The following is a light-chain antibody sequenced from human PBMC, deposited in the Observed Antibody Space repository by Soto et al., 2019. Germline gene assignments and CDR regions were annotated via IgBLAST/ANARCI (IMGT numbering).Light chain of an antibody. CDR3: QQYYSYPRT. J-gene: IGKJ1*01. CDR2: AAS. Sequence: EIQMTQSPSTLSASVGDLVASTCRACQSISSWLAWDQQKPGKAPKLLIYAASTLRSGVPARFSGSGSGTDFTLTISCLQSEDFATYYCQQYYSYPRTFGQGTKV. CDR1: QSISSW. V-gene: IGKV1-5*01.